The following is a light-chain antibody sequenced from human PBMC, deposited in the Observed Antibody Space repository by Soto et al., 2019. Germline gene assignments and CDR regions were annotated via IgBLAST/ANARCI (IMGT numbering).Light chain of an antibody. V-gene: IGKV3-15*01. Sequence: EIVMTQSPATLSVSPGEGATLSCKASQSVSSKLAWYQQKPGQAPRVLIYGAFTRATGIPARFSGSRSGTDFTLTISSLQSEDFAVYYCLQYNDWPFTFGHGTKLEIK. CDR3: LQYNDWPFT. J-gene: IGKJ2*01. CDR1: QSVSSK. CDR2: GAF.